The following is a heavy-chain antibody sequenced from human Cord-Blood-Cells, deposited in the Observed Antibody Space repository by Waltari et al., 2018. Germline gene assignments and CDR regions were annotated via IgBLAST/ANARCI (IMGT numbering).Heavy chain of an antibody. V-gene: IGHV1-3*01. CDR1: GYTFTSYA. J-gene: IGHJ4*02. CDR2: INAGNGNT. Sequence: QVQLVQSGAEVKKPGASVKVSCKASGYTFTSYAMHWVRQAPGQRLEWMGWINAGNGNTKYSQKFRGRVTITRDTSANTAYMELSSLRSEDTAVYYCARGSGVATTLLDYWGQGTLVTVSS. D-gene: IGHD5-12*01. CDR3: ARGSGVATTLLDY.